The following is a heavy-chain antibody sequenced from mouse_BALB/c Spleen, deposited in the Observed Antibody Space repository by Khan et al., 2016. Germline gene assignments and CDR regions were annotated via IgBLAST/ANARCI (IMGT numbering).Heavy chain of an antibody. CDR2: IRNKANNHAT. Sequence: EVKLEESGGGLVQPGGSMKLSCAASGFTFSDAWMDWVRQSPEKGLEWVAEIRNKANNHATYYAESVKGRFTISRDDSKSSVYLQMNNLRAEDTGIYYCYRNDYDAGALDYWGHGASVTVSS. CDR3: YRNDYDAGALDY. CDR1: GFTFSDAW. J-gene: IGHJ4*01. D-gene: IGHD2-4*01. V-gene: IGHV6-6*01.